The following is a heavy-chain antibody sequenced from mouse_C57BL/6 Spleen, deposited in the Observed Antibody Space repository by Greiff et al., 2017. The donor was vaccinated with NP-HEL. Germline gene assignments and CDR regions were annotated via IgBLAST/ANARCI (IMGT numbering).Heavy chain of an antibody. J-gene: IGHJ3*01. D-gene: IGHD4-1*01. CDR1: GYTFTSYW. V-gene: IGHV1-64*01. Sequence: QVQLQQSGAELVKPGASVKLSCKASGYTFTSYWMHWVKQRPGQGLEWIGMIHPNSGSTNYNEKFKSKATLTVDKSSSTAYMQLSSLTSEVSAVYYCAREGGTAWFAYWGQGTLVTVSA. CDR2: IHPNSGST. CDR3: AREGGTAWFAY.